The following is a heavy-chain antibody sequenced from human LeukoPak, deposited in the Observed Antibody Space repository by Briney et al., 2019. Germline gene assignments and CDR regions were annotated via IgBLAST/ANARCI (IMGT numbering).Heavy chain of an antibody. Sequence: PGGSLRLSCAVSGYTFINAYVNWVRQAPGKGLEWVANIKQDGSEKYYVDSVKGRFTISRDNAKNSLYLQMNSLRAEDTAVYYCARESSSWYFDYWGQGTLVTVSS. D-gene: IGHD6-13*01. CDR3: ARESSSWYFDY. V-gene: IGHV3-7*05. CDR1: GYTFINAY. CDR2: IKQDGSEK. J-gene: IGHJ4*02.